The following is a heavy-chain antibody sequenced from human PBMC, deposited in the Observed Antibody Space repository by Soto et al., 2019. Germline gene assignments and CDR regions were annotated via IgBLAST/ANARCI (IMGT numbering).Heavy chain of an antibody. CDR1: GFTFSSDW. Sequence: GGSLRLSCAASGFTFSSDWMHWVRQAPGKGLVWVSLISGSGGVTYYPDSVKGRFSISRDNSKNTLYLQMNSLRAEDTAVYYCARGPITLIGPGNFPHWGPGTLVTVAS. CDR2: ISGSGGVT. D-gene: IGHD3-22*01. J-gene: IGHJ1*01. CDR3: ARGPITLIGPGNFPH. V-gene: IGHV3-23*01.